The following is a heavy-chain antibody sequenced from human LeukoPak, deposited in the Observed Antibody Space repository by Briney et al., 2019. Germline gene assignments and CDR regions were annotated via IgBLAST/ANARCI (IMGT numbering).Heavy chain of an antibody. Sequence: GGSLRLSCAASGFTFSSYAMSWVRQAPGKGLEWVSAISGSGGSTYYADSVKGRFTISRDNSKNTLYLQMNSLRAEDTAVYYCAKGGYSSGWYTGRDYYYYGMDVWGQGTTVTVSS. V-gene: IGHV3-23*01. CDR3: AKGGYSSGWYTGRDYYYYGMDV. J-gene: IGHJ6*02. D-gene: IGHD6-19*01. CDR1: GFTFSSYA. CDR2: ISGSGGST.